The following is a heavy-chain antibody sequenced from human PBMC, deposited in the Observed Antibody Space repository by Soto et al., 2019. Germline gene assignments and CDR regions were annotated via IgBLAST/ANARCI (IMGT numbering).Heavy chain of an antibody. J-gene: IGHJ4*02. CDR3: ARAGHLRYYDFWSGYYFDY. CDR1: GFTFSSYG. CDR2: IWYDGSNK. V-gene: IGHV3-33*01. Sequence: GGSLRLSCAASGFTFSSYGMHWVRQAPGKGLEWVAVIWYDGSNKYYADSVKGRFTISRDNSKNTLYLQMNSLRAEDTAVYYCARAGHLRYYDFWSGYYFDYWGQGTLVTVSS. D-gene: IGHD3-3*01.